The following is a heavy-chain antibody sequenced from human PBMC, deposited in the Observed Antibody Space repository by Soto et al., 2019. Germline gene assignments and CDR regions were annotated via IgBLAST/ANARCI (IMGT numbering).Heavy chain of an antibody. Sequence: PSDTLSLTCTVSGGSISSSSYYWGWIRQPPGKGLEWIGYIYYSGSTNYNPSLKSRVTISVDTSKNQFSLKLSSVTAADTAVYYCARVELNYGYYYYYYMDVWGKGTTVTVSS. CDR3: ARVELNYGYYYYYYMDV. CDR2: IYYSGST. J-gene: IGHJ6*03. V-gene: IGHV4-61*05. CDR1: GGSISSSSYY. D-gene: IGHD4-17*01.